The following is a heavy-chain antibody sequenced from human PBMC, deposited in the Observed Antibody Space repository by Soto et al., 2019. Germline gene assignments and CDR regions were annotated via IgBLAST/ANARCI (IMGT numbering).Heavy chain of an antibody. CDR1: GYTFTSYD. J-gene: IGHJ5*02. CDR2: MNPNSGNT. V-gene: IGHV1-8*01. CDR3: AGDRPKTLRDWFDP. Sequence: SVNVSFKASGYTFTSYDINWVRQATGQGLELMGWMNPNSGNTGYAEKFQGRVTMTRXIXXXXAXLXLXXXTSEXTAVYYCAGDRPKTLRDWFDPWGQGISVTVSS. D-gene: IGHD3-10*01.